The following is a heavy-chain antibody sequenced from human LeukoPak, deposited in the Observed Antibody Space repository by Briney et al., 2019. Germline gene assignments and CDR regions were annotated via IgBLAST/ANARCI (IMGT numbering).Heavy chain of an antibody. V-gene: IGHV3-15*07. CDR1: GFSFYNAW. D-gene: IGHD3-22*01. Sequence: PGGSLRLSCATSGFSFYNAWMNWVRQAPGKGLEWVGRIRSNSDGGTIDYAAPVKGRFTLSRDDSKTTLYLQMNSLQTEDTAVYYCATDFYDSTWGQGTLVTVSS. CDR2: IRSNSDGGTI. J-gene: IGHJ5*02. CDR3: ATDFYDST.